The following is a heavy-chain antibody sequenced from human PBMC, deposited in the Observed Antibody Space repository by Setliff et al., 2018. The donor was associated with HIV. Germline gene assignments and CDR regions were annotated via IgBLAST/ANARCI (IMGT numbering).Heavy chain of an antibody. CDR1: AFTFNDHW. CDR2: IKKDGSEK. Sequence: GGSLRLSCAASAFTFNDHWMSWVRQAPGKGLEWVANIKKDGSEKNLVDSVKGRFSISRDNAQNSVFLQMDSMRVEDTAVYYCARTLTGRAPLATIDFWGQGALVTVSS. CDR3: ARTLTGRAPLATIDF. D-gene: IGHD1-20*01. V-gene: IGHV3-7*01. J-gene: IGHJ4*02.